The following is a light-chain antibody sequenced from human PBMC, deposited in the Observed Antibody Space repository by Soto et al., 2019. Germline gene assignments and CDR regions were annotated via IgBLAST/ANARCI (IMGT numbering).Light chain of an antibody. J-gene: IGKJ1*01. CDR3: QQYNSYSPAT. CDR1: QSISSW. Sequence: DMQMTQSPSTLSASVGDRVTITCRASQSISSWLAWYQQKPGKAPKLLIYDASSLESGVPSRFSGSGSGTEFTLTISSLQSDDFATYYCQQYNSYSPATFGQGTKVEIK. V-gene: IGKV1-5*01. CDR2: DAS.